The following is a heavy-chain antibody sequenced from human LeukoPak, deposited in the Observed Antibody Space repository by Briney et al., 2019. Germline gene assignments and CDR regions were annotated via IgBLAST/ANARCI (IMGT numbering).Heavy chain of an antibody. J-gene: IGHJ6*03. D-gene: IGHD3-3*01. CDR3: ARSGYDFWSGYYTNYYYYMDV. CDR1: GFTFNSYS. CDR2: ISSSSSYI. Sequence: GGSLRLSCAASGFTFNSYSMNWVRQAPGKGLEWVSSISSSSSYICYADSVKGRFTISRDNAKNSLYLQMNSLRAEDTAVYYCARSGYDFWSGYYTNYYYYMDVWGKGTTVTVSS. V-gene: IGHV3-21*01.